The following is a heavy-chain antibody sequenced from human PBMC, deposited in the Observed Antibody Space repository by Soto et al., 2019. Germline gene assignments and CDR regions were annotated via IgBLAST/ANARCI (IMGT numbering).Heavy chain of an antibody. Sequence: QVQLQESVPGLVKPSETLSLTCTVSSDSVSSGDFYWTWIRQPPGKGLEWLGDISDSGGTTYNPSLKTRVIISMDTSKSQCSLRMSSVTAADTAVYYFARHGRYDYHGLDDWGHGTMVTVSS. V-gene: IGHV4-61*08. CDR1: SDSVSSGDFY. J-gene: IGHJ3*01. D-gene: IGHD3-10*01. CDR2: ISDSGGT. CDR3: ARHGRYDYHGLDD.